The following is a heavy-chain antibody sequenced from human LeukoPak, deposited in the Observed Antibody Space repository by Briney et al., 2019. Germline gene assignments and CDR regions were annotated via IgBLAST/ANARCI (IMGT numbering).Heavy chain of an antibody. CDR1: GGSFSGYY. Sequence: SETLSLTCAVYGGSFSGYYWGWIRQPPGKGLEWIGEINHSGSTNYNPSLKSRVTISVDTSKNQFSLKLSSVTAADTAVYYCARADGSIAARPFDYWGQGTLVTVSS. CDR3: ARADGSIAARPFDY. D-gene: IGHD6-6*01. CDR2: INHSGST. V-gene: IGHV4-34*01. J-gene: IGHJ4*02.